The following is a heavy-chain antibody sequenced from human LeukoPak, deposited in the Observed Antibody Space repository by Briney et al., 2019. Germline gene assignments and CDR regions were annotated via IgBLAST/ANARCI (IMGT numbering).Heavy chain of an antibody. Sequence: GGSLRLSCAASGLTFSSYGMHWVRQAPGKGLEWVAVISYDGSNKYYADSVKGRFTISRDNSKNTLYLQMNSLRVEDTAVYFCARDPGAFPYFFDYWGQGTLVTVSS. CDR2: ISYDGSNK. J-gene: IGHJ4*02. V-gene: IGHV3-30*03. CDR3: ARDPGAFPYFFDY. CDR1: GLTFSSYG. D-gene: IGHD4/OR15-4a*01.